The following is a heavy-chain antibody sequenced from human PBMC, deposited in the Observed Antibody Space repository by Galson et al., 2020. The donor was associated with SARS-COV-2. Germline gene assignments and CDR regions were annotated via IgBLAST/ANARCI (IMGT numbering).Heavy chain of an antibody. CDR1: GFTFSRYG. CDR2: TSATT. V-gene: IGHV3-23*01. Sequence: GESLKISCVASGFTFSRYGMSWVRQAPGQGLDWVATTSATTYYADSVRRRFIISRDDSKNTLYLQMNGLSADDTAVYYCAKDFVRGIGYMDVWG. D-gene: IGHD3-10*02. J-gene: IGHJ6*03. CDR3: AKDFVRGIGYMDV.